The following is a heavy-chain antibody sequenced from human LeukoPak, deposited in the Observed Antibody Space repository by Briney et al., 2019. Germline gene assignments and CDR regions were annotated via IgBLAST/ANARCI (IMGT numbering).Heavy chain of an antibody. CDR3: ARDQVTGQSPY. CDR2: INSDGSST. V-gene: IGHV3-74*01. CDR1: GFTFSSYW. D-gene: IGHD5-24*01. Sequence: GGSLRLSCAASGFTFSSYWMHWVRQAPGKGLLWVSRINSDGSSTIYADSVKGRFTISRDNAKNSLYLQMNSLRAEDTAVYYCARDQVTGQSPYWGQGTLVTVSS. J-gene: IGHJ4*02.